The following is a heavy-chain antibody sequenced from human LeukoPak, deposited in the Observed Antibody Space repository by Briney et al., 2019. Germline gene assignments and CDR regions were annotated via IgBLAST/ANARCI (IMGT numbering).Heavy chain of an antibody. V-gene: IGHV1-2*02. CDR2: INPNSGGT. CDR1: GYTFTGYY. Sequence: ASVKVPCKASGYTFTGYYMHWVRQAPGQGLEWMGWINPNSGGTNYAQKFQGRVTMTRDTSISTAYMELSRLRSDDTAVYYCARGIQLWPIDPDYWGQGTLVTVSS. D-gene: IGHD5-18*01. J-gene: IGHJ4*02. CDR3: ARGIQLWPIDPDY.